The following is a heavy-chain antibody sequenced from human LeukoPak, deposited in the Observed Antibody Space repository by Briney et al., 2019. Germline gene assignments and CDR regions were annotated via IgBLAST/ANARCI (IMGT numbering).Heavy chain of an antibody. CDR1: GYTFTSYY. J-gene: IGHJ4*02. CDR3: ASWGPSIAARLVSDY. CDR2: INPNSGGT. D-gene: IGHD6-6*01. V-gene: IGHV1-2*06. Sequence: ASVKVSCKASGYTFTSYYMHWVRQAPGQGLEWMGRINPNSGGTNYAQKFQGRVTMTRDTSISTAYMELSRLRSDDTAVYYCASWGPSIAARLVSDYWGQGTLVTVS.